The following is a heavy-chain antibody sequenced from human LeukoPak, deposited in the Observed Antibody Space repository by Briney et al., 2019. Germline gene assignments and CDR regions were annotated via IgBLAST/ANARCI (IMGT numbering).Heavy chain of an antibody. V-gene: IGHV3-33*01. CDR1: GFTLSIYG. J-gene: IGHJ6*02. Sequence: GGTLRLSPAPSGFTLSIYGIHCVRQAPGKGLEWVAVIWYDGSNKYYADSVKGRFTISRDNSKNTLYLQMNRLRAEDTAVYYCARGRRVCTMVTNFTNFYYYGMDVASQGTTVTVSS. CDR3: ARGRRVCTMVTNFTNFYYYGMDV. D-gene: IGHD5-24*01. CDR2: IWYDGSNK.